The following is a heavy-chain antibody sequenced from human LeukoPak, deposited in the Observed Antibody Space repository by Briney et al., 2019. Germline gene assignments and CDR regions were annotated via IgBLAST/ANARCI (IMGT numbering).Heavy chain of an antibody. Sequence: SETLSLTCTVSGGSISSYYWSWIRQPAGKGLEWIGRIYTSGSTNYNPSLKSRVTMPVDTSKNQFSLKLSSVTAADTAVYYCAREKGTYCSSTSCYDVTDAFDIWGQGTMVTVSS. J-gene: IGHJ3*02. V-gene: IGHV4-4*07. CDR1: GGSISSYY. D-gene: IGHD2-2*01. CDR3: AREKGTYCSSTSCYDVTDAFDI. CDR2: IYTSGST.